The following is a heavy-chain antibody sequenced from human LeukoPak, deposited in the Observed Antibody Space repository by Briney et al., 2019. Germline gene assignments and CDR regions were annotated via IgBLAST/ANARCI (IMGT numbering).Heavy chain of an antibody. CDR1: GFTFSSYW. Sequence: PGGSLRLSCAASGFTFSSYWMSWVRQAPGKGLEWVANIKQDGSEKYYVDSVKGRFTISRDNAKNSLYLQMNSLRAEDTAVYYCARVSSSGGYYYYFDYWGQGTLVTVSS. D-gene: IGHD3-22*01. CDR3: ARVSSSGGYYYYFDY. V-gene: IGHV3-7*01. CDR2: IKQDGSEK. J-gene: IGHJ4*02.